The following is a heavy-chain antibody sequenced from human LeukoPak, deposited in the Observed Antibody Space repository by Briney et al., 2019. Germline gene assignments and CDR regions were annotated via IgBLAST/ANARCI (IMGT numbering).Heavy chain of an antibody. Sequence: ASVKVSCKASGGTFSSYALSWVRQAPGQGLEWMGGIIPIFGTANYAQKFQGRVTITTDESTSTAYMALSSLRSEDTAVYYCARGRITMIVVVKHDAFDIWGQGTMVTVSS. CDR2: IIPIFGTA. CDR3: ARGRITMIVVVKHDAFDI. D-gene: IGHD3-22*01. J-gene: IGHJ3*02. V-gene: IGHV1-69*05. CDR1: GGTFSSYA.